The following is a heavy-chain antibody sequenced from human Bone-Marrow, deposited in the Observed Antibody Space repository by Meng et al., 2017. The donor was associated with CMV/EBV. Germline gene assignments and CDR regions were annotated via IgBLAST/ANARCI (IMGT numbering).Heavy chain of an antibody. CDR3: ARGGGCSDIPCPTDY. Sequence: ASVKVSCKTSGYSFTGYYIHWVRQAPGQGLEWMGWMNTNGGHTGYAQRFQGRVTMTRNTATGTAYMELSSLTSDDTAVYYCARGGGCSDIPCPTDYWGQGTLVTVSS. J-gene: IGHJ4*02. CDR1: GYSFTGYY. CDR2: MNTNGGHT. V-gene: IGHV1-8*02. D-gene: IGHD2-15*01.